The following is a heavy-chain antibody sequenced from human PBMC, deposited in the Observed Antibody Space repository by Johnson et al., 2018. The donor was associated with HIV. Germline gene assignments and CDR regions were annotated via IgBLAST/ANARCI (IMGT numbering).Heavy chain of an antibody. J-gene: IGHJ3*02. V-gene: IGHV3-15*01. D-gene: IGHD1-26*01. Sequence: VQLVESGGGLIQPGGSLRLSCAASGFNVSSNYMNWFRQAPGKGLEWVGRIKSKTDGGTTDYAAPVKGRFTISRDDSKNTLYLQMNSLKTEDTAVYYCTRRVVGATTDDAFDIWGQGTMVTVSS. CDR2: IKSKTDGGTT. CDR1: GFNVSSNY. CDR3: TRRVVGATTDDAFDI.